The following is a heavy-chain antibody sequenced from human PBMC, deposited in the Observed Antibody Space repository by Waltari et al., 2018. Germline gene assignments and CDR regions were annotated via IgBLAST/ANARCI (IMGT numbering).Heavy chain of an antibody. CDR1: GGSFSGYY. Sequence: QVQLQQWGAGLLKPSETLSLTCAVYGGSFSGYYWSWIRQPPGKGLEWIGEINHSGSTNYNPALKSRVTISVDTSKNQFSLKLSSVTAADTAVYYCARGWSKSSSRYYGMDVWGQGTTVTVSS. D-gene: IGHD6-6*01. CDR2: INHSGST. J-gene: IGHJ6*02. CDR3: ARGWSKSSSRYYGMDV. V-gene: IGHV4-34*01.